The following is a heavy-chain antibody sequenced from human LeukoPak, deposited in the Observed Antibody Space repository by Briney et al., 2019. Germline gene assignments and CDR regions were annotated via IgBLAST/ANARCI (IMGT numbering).Heavy chain of an antibody. V-gene: IGHV3-30*04. J-gene: IGHJ3*01. CDR1: GFNFNNYP. D-gene: IGHD3-16*02. CDR3: ARDRYTKNYFDALDL. CDR2: ISYDGIDS. Sequence: PGRSLRLSCAASGFNFNNYPMHWVRQVPGRGPQWVALISYDGIDSYIADSVKGRFSISRDNSKNTLFLQMNSLRPEDTAVHYCARDRYTKNYFDALDLWGQGSTVTVSS.